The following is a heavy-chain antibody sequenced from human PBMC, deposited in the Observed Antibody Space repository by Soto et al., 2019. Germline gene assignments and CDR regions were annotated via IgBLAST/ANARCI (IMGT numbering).Heavy chain of an antibody. CDR3: TRATYYGWPDI. CDR2: IRSKAYGGTT. J-gene: IGHJ3*02. Sequence: GGSLRLSCTASGFTFGDYAMSWFRQAPGKGLEWVGFIRSKAYGGTTEYAASVKGRFTISRDDSKSIAYLQMNSLKTEDTAVYYCTRATYYGWPDIWGQGTMVTVSS. V-gene: IGHV3-49*03. CDR1: GFTFGDYA. D-gene: IGHD3-10*01.